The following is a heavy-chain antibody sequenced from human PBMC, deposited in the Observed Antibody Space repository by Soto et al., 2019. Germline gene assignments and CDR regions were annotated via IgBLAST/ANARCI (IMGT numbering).Heavy chain of an antibody. J-gene: IGHJ4*02. CDR2: IIPIFGTA. V-gene: IGHV1-69*13. CDR1: GGTFSSYA. Sequence: SVKVSCKASGGTFSSYAISWVRQAPGQGLEWMGGIIPIFGTANYAQKFQGRVTITADESTSTAYMELSSLRSEDTAVYYCARSDTAMVYGYFDYWGQGTLVTVSS. CDR3: ARSDTAMVYGYFDY. D-gene: IGHD5-18*01.